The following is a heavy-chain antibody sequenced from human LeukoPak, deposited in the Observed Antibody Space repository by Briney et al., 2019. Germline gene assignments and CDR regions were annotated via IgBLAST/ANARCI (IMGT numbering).Heavy chain of an antibody. CDR3: ARVSSSSRPNFDY. Sequence: SETLSLTCTVSGGSISSSSYYWGWIRQPPGKGLEWIGSIYYSGSTYYNPSLKSRVTISVDSSKNQVSLKLSSVTAADTTMYYCARVSSSSRPNFDYWGQGTLVTVSS. V-gene: IGHV4-39*01. CDR2: IYYSGST. D-gene: IGHD6-6*01. J-gene: IGHJ4*02. CDR1: GGSISSSSYY.